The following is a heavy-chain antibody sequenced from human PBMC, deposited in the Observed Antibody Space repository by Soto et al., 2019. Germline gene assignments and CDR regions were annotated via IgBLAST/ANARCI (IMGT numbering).Heavy chain of an antibody. Sequence: TSETLSLTSAVSGGTISSRGYSWSWIRQPPGKGLEWIGYIYHSGSTYYNPSLKSRVTISVDRSKNQFSLKLSSVTDADTAVYYCARVPERWGQGTLVTVSS. CDR3: ARVPER. J-gene: IGHJ4*02. CDR2: IYHSGST. D-gene: IGHD2-2*01. V-gene: IGHV4-30-2*01. CDR1: GGTISSRGYS.